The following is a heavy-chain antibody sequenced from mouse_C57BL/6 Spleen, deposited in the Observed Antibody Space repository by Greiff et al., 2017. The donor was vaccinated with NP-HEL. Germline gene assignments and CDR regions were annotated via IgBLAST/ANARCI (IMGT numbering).Heavy chain of an antibody. D-gene: IGHD1-1*01. CDR2: IYPRSGNT. V-gene: IGHV1-81*01. CDR3: AKSHYYGSSYDYYAMDY. CDR1: GYTFTSYG. Sequence: QVQLKQSGAELARPGASVKLSCKASGYTFTSYGISWVKQRTGQGLEWIGEIYPRSGNTYYNEKFKGKATLTADKSSSTAYMELRSLTSEDSAVYFCAKSHYYGSSYDYYAMDYWGQGTSVTVSS. J-gene: IGHJ4*01.